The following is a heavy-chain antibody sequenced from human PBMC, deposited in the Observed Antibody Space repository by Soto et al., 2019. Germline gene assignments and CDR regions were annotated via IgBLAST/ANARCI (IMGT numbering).Heavy chain of an antibody. Sequence: GESLKISCKGSGYSFTSYWIGWVRQMPGKGLEWMGIIYPGDSDTRYSPSFQGQVTISADKSISTAYLQWSSLKASDTSMYYCARRSLIAAAGTPLDYYYGMDVWGQVTTVTVSS. CDR1: GYSFTSYW. D-gene: IGHD6-13*01. J-gene: IGHJ6*02. CDR3: ARRSLIAAAGTPLDYYYGMDV. CDR2: IYPGDSDT. V-gene: IGHV5-51*01.